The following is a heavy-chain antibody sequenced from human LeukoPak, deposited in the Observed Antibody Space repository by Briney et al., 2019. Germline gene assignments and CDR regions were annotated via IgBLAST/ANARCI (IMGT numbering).Heavy chain of an antibody. D-gene: IGHD5-18*01. J-gene: IGHJ4*02. V-gene: IGHV4-4*07. Sequence: SETLSLTCTVSGDSISSYYWSWIRQPAGKGLEWIGRIYTSGSTNYNPSLKSRVTISVDTSKNQFSLKLSSVTAADTAVYYCARGRGQLWLYYFDYWGQGTLVTVSS. CDR1: GDSISSYY. CDR3: ARGRGQLWLYYFDY. CDR2: IYTSGST.